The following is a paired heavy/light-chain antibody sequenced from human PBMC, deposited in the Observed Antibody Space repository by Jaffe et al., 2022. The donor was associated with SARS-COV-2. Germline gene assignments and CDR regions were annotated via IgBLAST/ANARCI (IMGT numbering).Light chain of an antibody. CDR1: QGIAGW. CDR3: QQGNSFPLT. J-gene: IGKJ4*01. CDR2: AAS. V-gene: IGKV1D-12*01. Sequence: DIQMTQSPSSVSASVGDRVTITCRASQGIAGWLAWYQQKPGKAPKLLIYAASSLQSGVPSRFSGSGSGTDFTLTISSLQPEDFATYYCQQGNSFPLTFGGGTKVEIK.
Heavy chain of an antibody. D-gene: IGHD2-21*02. CDR3: ATSVNDLVDY. CDR1: GFTFSNYN. CDR2: ISSSSSYI. V-gene: IGHV3-21*01. J-gene: IGHJ4*02. Sequence: EVQLVESGGGLVKPGGSLRLSCVASGFTFSNYNTNWVRQAPGKGLEWVSSISSSSSYIYYADSVKGRFTISRDNAKNSLSLQMNSLRADDTAVYYCATSVNDLVDYWGQGTLVTVSS.